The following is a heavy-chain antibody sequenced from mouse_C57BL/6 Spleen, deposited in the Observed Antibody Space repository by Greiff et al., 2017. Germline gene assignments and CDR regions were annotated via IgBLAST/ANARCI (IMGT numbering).Heavy chain of an antibody. CDR2: IWSGGST. Sequence: VQLQQSGPGLVPPSQSLSITCTVSGFSLTSYGVHWVRQSPGKGLEWLGVIWSGGSTDYNAAFISRLSISKDNSKSQVFFKMNSLQADDTAIYYCAREGDGNYGRYAMDYWGQGTSVTVSS. CDR1: GFSLTSYG. D-gene: IGHD2-1*01. J-gene: IGHJ4*01. CDR3: AREGDGNYGRYAMDY. V-gene: IGHV2-2*01.